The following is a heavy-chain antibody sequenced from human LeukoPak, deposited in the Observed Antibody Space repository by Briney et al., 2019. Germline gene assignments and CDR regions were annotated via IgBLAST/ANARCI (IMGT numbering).Heavy chain of an antibody. CDR3: SRDPGYSRGWGGDY. CDR1: GFTFSSYA. V-gene: IGHV3-30*04. D-gene: IGHD6-19*01. J-gene: IGHJ4*02. CDR2: ISYDGSNK. Sequence: QPGGSLRLSCAASGFTFSSYAMHWVRQAPGKGLEWVAVISYDGSNKYYADSVKGRFTISRDNSKNTLYLQMNSLRAEDTAVYYCSRDPGYSRGWGGDYWGQGTLVTVSS.